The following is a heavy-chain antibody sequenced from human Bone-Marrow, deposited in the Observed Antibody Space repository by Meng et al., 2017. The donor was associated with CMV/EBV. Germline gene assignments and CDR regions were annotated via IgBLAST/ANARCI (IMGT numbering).Heavy chain of an antibody. J-gene: IGHJ6*02. D-gene: IGHD2-21*01. CDR3: ARDSGCGGDCTTAVYGMDV. V-gene: IGHV4-61*01. Sequence: SETLSLTYTVSGDSVSSTSHYWTWIRQPPGKGLEWIGYIYYSGSTNYNPSLKSRVTISVDMSRNQFSLKLSSVTAADTAVYYCARDSGCGGDCTTAVYGMDVWGQGTTVTVSS. CDR1: GDSVSSTSHY. CDR2: IYYSGST.